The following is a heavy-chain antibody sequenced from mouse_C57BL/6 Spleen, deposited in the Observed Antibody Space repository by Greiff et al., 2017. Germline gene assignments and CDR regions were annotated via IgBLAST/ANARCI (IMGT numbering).Heavy chain of an antibody. V-gene: IGHV1-55*01. Sequence: QVQLQQPGAELVKPGASVKMSCKASGYTFTSYWITWVKQRPGQGLEWIGDIYPGSGSTNYNEKFKSKATLTVDTSSSTAYMQLSSLTSEDSAVYYCAREGVTTVVATILYYAMDYWGQGTSVTVSS. CDR3: AREGVTTVVATILYYAMDY. CDR2: IYPGSGST. D-gene: IGHD1-1*01. CDR1: GYTFTSYW. J-gene: IGHJ4*01.